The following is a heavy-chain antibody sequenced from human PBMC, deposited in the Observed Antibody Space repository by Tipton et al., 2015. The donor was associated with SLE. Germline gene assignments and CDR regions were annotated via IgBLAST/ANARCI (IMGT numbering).Heavy chain of an antibody. D-gene: IGHD1-26*01. CDR3: ARVGSGSHDAFDI. CDR2: INHSGST. V-gene: IGHV4-34*01. Sequence: LRFSCAVYGGSFSGYYWSWIRQPPGKGLEWIGEINHSGSTNYNPSLKSRVTISVDTSKNQFSLKLSSVTAADTAVYYCARVGSGSHDAFDIWGQGTMVTVSS. J-gene: IGHJ3*02. CDR1: GGSFSGYY.